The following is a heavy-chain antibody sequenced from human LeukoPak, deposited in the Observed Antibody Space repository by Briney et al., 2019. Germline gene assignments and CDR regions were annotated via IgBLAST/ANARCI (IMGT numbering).Heavy chain of an antibody. CDR3: AKSPSDNYYDFWSGYYFDY. CDR2: ISYDGSNE. D-gene: IGHD3-3*01. Sequence: GGSLRLSCAASGFTFNTYWISWVRQAPGKGLEWVAVISYDGSNEYYADSVKGRFTISRDNSKNTLYLQMNSLRAEDTAVYYCAKSPSDNYYDFWSGYYFDYWGQGTLVTVSS. CDR1: GFTFNTYW. V-gene: IGHV3-30*18. J-gene: IGHJ4*02.